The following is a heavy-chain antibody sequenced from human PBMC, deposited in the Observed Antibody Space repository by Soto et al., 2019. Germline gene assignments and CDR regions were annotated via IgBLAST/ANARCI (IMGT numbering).Heavy chain of an antibody. J-gene: IGHJ4*02. CDR1: GYTFTSYG. D-gene: IGHD2-15*01. Sequence: QVQLVQSGAEVKKPGASVKVSCKASGYTFTSYGISWVRQAPGQGLEWMGWISAYNGNTNYAQKLQGRVTMTTDTTTRTEYMELRRLKTVDTAVNYCVVAARADHFDYWGQGTLVTVSS. CDR3: VVAARADHFDY. V-gene: IGHV1-18*01. CDR2: ISAYNGNT.